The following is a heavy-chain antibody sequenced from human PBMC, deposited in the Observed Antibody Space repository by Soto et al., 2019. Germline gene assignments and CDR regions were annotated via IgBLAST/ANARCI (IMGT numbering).Heavy chain of an antibody. CDR3: AKDGDIVVVVAATRGYDY. Sequence: EVQLLESGGGLVQPGGSLRLSCAASGFTFSSYAMSWVRQAPGKGLEWVSAISGSGGSTYYADSVKGRFTISRDNSKNTLYLQMNSLTAEDTAVNYCAKDGDIVVVVAATRGYDYWGQGTLVTVSS. CDR2: ISGSGGST. V-gene: IGHV3-23*01. J-gene: IGHJ4*02. CDR1: GFTFSSYA. D-gene: IGHD2-15*01.